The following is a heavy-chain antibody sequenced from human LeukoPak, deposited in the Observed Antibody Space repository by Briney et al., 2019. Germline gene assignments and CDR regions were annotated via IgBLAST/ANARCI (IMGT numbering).Heavy chain of an antibody. V-gene: IGHV4-4*07. J-gene: IGHJ5*02. CDR2: IYTSGST. Sequence: SETLSLTCTVSGGSISSYYWSWIRQPAGKGLEWIGRIYTSGSTNYNPSLKSRVTMPVDTSKNQFSLKLSSVTAADTAVYYCARLLWFGELFSNWFDPWGQGTLVTVSS. CDR1: GGSISSYY. D-gene: IGHD3-10*01. CDR3: ARLLWFGELFSNWFDP.